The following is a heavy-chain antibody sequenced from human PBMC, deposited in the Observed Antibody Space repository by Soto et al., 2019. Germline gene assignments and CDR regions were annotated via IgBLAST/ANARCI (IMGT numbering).Heavy chain of an antibody. CDR2: INPDNGNT. Sequence: ASVKVSCKASGYTFTRYTMNWVRQAPGQRLEWMGWINPDNGNTKSSQKFQDRVIITRDTSASTDYMDLSSLRADDTAVYYCARGIATGQLDPWGQGTLVTVSS. V-gene: IGHV1-3*01. D-gene: IGHD2-15*01. CDR3: ARGIATGQLDP. J-gene: IGHJ5*02. CDR1: GYTFTRYT.